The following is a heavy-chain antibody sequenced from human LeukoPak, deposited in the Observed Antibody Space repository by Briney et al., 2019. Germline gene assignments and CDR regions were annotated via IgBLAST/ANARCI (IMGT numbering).Heavy chain of an antibody. CDR2: IIPIFGTA. CDR1: GYTFTSYD. Sequence: SVKVSCKASGYTFTSYDINWVRQAPGQGLEWMGGIIPIFGTANYAQKFQGRVTITADESTSTAYMELSSLRSEDTAVYYCARGGGKVTIFGVVIIVGIDYWGQGTLVTVSS. CDR3: ARGGGKVTIFGVVIIVGIDY. J-gene: IGHJ4*02. D-gene: IGHD3-3*01. V-gene: IGHV1-69*13.